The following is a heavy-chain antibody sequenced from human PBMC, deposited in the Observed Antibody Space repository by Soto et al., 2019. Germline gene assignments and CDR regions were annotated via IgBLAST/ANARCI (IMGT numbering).Heavy chain of an antibody. CDR2: ISGSGGST. J-gene: IGHJ4*02. V-gene: IGHV3-23*01. CDR1: GFTFSSYA. D-gene: IGHD1-1*01. CDR3: ARDLDEVFQKCQYY. Sequence: PGGSLRLSCAASGFTFSSYAMSWVRQAPGKGLEWVSAISGSGGSTYYADSVKGRFTISRDSSKNTLYLQMNSLRAEDTALYYCARDLDEVFQKCQYYWGQGAQVTGSS.